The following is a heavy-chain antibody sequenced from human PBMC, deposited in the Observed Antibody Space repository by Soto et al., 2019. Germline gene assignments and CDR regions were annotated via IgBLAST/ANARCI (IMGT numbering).Heavy chain of an antibody. D-gene: IGHD5-18*01. V-gene: IGHV3-21*01. Sequence: GGSLRLSCAASGFTFSSYSMNWVRQAPGKGLEWVSSIRSSSSYIYYADSVKGRFTISRDNAKNSLYLQMNSLRAEDTAVYYCARDRSYGFDIWGQGSQVTVSS. CDR1: GFTFSSYS. J-gene: IGHJ4*02. CDR2: IRSSSSYI. CDR3: ARDRSYGFDI.